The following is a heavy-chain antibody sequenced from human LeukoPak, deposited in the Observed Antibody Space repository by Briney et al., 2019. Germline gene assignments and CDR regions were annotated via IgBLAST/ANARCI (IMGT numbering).Heavy chain of an antibody. CDR2: IYYSGST. Sequence: SETLSLTCTVSGGSISSYYWSWIRQPPGKGLEWIGYIYYSGSTNYNPSLKSRVTISVDTSKNQFSLKLSSVAAADTAVYYCARDSVVTDYYYYYMDVWGKGTTVTVSS. J-gene: IGHJ6*03. D-gene: IGHD4-23*01. V-gene: IGHV4-59*12. CDR3: ARDSVVTDYYYYYMDV. CDR1: GGSISSYY.